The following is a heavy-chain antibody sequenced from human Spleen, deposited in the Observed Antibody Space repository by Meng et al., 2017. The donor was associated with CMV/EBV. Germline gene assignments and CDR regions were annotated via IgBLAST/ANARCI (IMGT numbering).Heavy chain of an antibody. V-gene: IGHV3-53*01. D-gene: IGHD2-8*02. CDR1: GFSVNSNF. Sequence: GGSLRLSWAASGFSVNSNFMNWVRQAPGKGLEWVSVIYTGGITYYADSVKGRFTISRDNSKDTVHLQMNNLRPGDTAVYYCARDHPPSGGGMDVWGQGTTVTVSS. CDR2: IYTGGIT. J-gene: IGHJ6*02. CDR3: ARDHPPSGGGMDV.